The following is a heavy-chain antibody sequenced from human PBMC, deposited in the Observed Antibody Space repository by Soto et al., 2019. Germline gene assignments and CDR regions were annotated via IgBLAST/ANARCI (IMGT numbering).Heavy chain of an antibody. CDR1: GYTFTSYG. V-gene: IGHV1-18*01. Sequence: QVQLVQSGAEVKKPGASVKVSCKASGYTFTSYGISWVRQAPGQGLEWMGWISVSNGNTNYAQKFQARVTLTTDTATSTAYMELRSLRSDDTAVYYCARPATYSSSWTYDYWGQGTLVTVSS. J-gene: IGHJ4*02. D-gene: IGHD6-13*01. CDR2: ISVSNGNT. CDR3: ARPATYSSSWTYDY.